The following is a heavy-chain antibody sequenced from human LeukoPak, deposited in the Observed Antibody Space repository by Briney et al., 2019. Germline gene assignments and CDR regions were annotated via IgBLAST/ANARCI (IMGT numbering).Heavy chain of an antibody. CDR1: GYTFTSYD. CDR2: MNPNSGNT. CDR3: ARSQARRRGWFDP. V-gene: IGHV1-8*03. Sequence: ASVKVSCKASGYTFTSYDINWVRQATGQGLEWMGWMNPNSGNTGYAQKFQGRVTITRNTSISTAYMGLSSLRSEDTAVYYCARSQARRRGWFDPWGQGTLVTVSS. J-gene: IGHJ5*02. D-gene: IGHD6-6*01.